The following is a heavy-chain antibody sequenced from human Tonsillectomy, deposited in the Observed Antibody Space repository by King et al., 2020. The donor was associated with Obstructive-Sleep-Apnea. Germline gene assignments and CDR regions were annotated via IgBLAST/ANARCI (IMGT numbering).Heavy chain of an antibody. V-gene: IGHV4-39*07. CDR2: IYYCGST. J-gene: IGHJ6*02. CDR1: GDSISSSSYY. CDR3: ASYCSSTSCATPQYYFYYYGMDV. D-gene: IGHD2-2*01. Sequence: QLQESGPGLVKPSETLSLTCTVSGDSISSSSYYWGWIRQPPGKGLEWIGSIYYCGSTYYNPSLKRRVTISLDTSKNKFYLKLSPVTAADTAVYTVASYCSSTSCATPQYYFYYYGMDVWGQGTTVTVSS.